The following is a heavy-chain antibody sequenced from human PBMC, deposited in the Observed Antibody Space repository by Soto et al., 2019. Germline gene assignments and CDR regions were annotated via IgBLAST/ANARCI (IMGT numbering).Heavy chain of an antibody. V-gene: IGHV4-39*02. CDR2: IYYSGST. CDR1: GGSISSSSYY. D-gene: IGHD6-19*01. CDR3: ARDRISSGWYFGFFDP. J-gene: IGHJ5*02. Sequence: QLQLQESGPGLVKPSETLSLTCTVSGGSISSSSYYWGWIRQPPGKGLEWIGSIYYSGSTYYNPSLKSRVTISVDTSKNQFSLKLSSVTAADTAVYYCARDRISSGWYFGFFDPWGQGTLVTVSS.